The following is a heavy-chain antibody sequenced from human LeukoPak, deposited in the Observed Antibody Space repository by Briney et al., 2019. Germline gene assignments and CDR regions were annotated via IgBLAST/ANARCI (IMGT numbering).Heavy chain of an antibody. V-gene: IGHV1-8*01. CDR2: MNPNSGNT. Sequence: ASVKVSCKASGYTFTSYDINWVRQATGQGLEWMGWMNPNSGNTGYAQKFQGRVTMTRNTSISTAYMELSSLRSEDTAVYYCARPSRAPRGFGYWDQGTLVTVSS. D-gene: IGHD3-16*01. CDR1: GYTFTSYD. CDR3: ARPSRAPRGFGY. J-gene: IGHJ4*02.